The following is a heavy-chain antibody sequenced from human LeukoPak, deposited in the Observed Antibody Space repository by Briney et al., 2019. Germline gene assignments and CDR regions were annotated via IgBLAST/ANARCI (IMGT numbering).Heavy chain of an antibody. V-gene: IGHV3-74*01. J-gene: IGHJ4*02. Sequence: GGSLRLSCAASGFTFSSFWMYWVRQAPGKGLVWVSRIKGDGSSTSYAESVKGRFTITRDNAESTLYLQMNGLRAEDTAVYYCARPLYDTSGYYAYWGQGTLVTVSS. CDR3: ARPLYDTSGYYAY. CDR2: IKGDGSST. CDR1: GFTFSSFW. D-gene: IGHD3-22*01.